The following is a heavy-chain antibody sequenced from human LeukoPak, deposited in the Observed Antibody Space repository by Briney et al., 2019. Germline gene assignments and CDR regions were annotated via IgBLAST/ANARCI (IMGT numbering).Heavy chain of an antibody. V-gene: IGHV3-11*06. D-gene: IGHD1-26*01. J-gene: IGHJ5*02. Sequence: GGPLRLSCAPSVFTFSDYYMSGLPQAPGEGLVWVSCISPSSTYTIYADSVKGRFTISRDNAKNSLYLQMNSLRVEDTAVYYCAGDMVGATGAFDPWGQGTLVTVSS. CDR1: VFTFSDYY. CDR2: ISPSSTYT. CDR3: AGDMVGATGAFDP.